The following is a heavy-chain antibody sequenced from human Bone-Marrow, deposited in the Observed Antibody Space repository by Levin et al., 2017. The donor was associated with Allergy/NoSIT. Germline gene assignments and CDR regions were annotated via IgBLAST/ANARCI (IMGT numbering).Heavy chain of an antibody. J-gene: IGHJ4*02. CDR2: IKQDETEI. CDR1: GFTFSNYW. V-gene: IGHV3-7*01. CDR3: ARHFYEDY. Sequence: ASETLSLTCAASGFTFSNYWMTWVRQAPGKGLEWVANIKQDETEIYYLGSVRGRFTISRDNRKNSLYLQMNSLRAEDTAVYFCARHFYEDYWGQGTLVTVSS. D-gene: IGHD2/OR15-2a*01.